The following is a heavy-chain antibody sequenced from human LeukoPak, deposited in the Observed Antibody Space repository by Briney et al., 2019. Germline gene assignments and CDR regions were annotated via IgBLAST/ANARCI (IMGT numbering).Heavy chain of an antibody. D-gene: IGHD3-9*01. CDR1: GYTFTSYA. Sequence: GASVKVSCKASGYTFTSYAMHWVRQAPGQRLEWMGWINAGNGNTKYSQKFQGRVTITADESTSTAYMELSSLRSEDTAVYYCARSYDILTGKKYYFDYWGQGTLVTVSS. CDR3: ARSYDILTGKKYYFDY. CDR2: INAGNGNT. J-gene: IGHJ4*02. V-gene: IGHV1-3*01.